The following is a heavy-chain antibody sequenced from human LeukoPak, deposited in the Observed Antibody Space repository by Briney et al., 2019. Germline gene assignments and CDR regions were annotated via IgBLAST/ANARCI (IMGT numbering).Heavy chain of an antibody. V-gene: IGHV3-30-3*01. CDR2: RSYDGSRK. J-gene: IGHJ4*02. Sequence: PGRSLRLSCAASGFTFSIYAMHWVRQAPGKGLEWVAFRSYDGSRKYYADSVKGRFTISRDNSKDTLYLQMNSLRAEDTAMYYCAKDRYNSGSSVDYWGQGTLVTVSS. D-gene: IGHD3-10*01. CDR1: GFTFSIYA. CDR3: AKDRYNSGSSVDY.